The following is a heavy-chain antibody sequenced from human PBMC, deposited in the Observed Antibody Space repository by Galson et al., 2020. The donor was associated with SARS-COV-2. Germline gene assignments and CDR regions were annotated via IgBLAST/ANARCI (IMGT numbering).Heavy chain of an antibody. CDR3: VRDAADVDDDIEEGRRFDP. CDR1: GYTFSNYD. CDR2: MNPKSANT. Sequence: ASVKVSCKASGYTFSNYDINWVRLATGQGLEWMGWMNPKSANTGYAQKFQGRVSMTRNTAISTAYMELSSLRSEDTAVYYCVRDAADVDDDIEEGRRFDPWGQGTQVIVSS. J-gene: IGHJ5*02. V-gene: IGHV1-8*01. D-gene: IGHD2-15*01.